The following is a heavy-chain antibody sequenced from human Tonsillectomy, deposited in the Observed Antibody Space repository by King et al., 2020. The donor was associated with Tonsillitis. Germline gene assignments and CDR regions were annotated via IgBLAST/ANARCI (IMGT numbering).Heavy chain of an antibody. Sequence: EVQLVESGGGLVKPGGSLRLSCAASGFTFSNTWMSWVRQAPGKGLEWVGRIKSKTDGGTTDYAAPVKGRFTISRDDSKNTLYLLMNSLKTEDTAVYYCTTAPTTLHAFDIWGQGTMVTVSS. D-gene: IGHD4-17*01. CDR3: TTAPTTLHAFDI. V-gene: IGHV3-15*01. J-gene: IGHJ3*02. CDR1: GFTFSNTW. CDR2: IKSKTDGGTT.